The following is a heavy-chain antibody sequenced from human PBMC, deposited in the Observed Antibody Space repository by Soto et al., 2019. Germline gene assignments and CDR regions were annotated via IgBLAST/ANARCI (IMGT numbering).Heavy chain of an antibody. CDR1: GISLSTTRVG. CDR2: IYWDDDK. Sequence: QITLKESGPPLVKPTQTLTLTCTFSGISLSTTRVGVAWIRQPPGKALEWLALIYWDDDKRYSPSLKSRLTITKHTSKNQVVLTMTNMDPVDTARYYCAHSLSTIIVGGVCFASWGQGTLVTVSS. CDR3: AHSLSTIIVGGVCFAS. J-gene: IGHJ4*02. V-gene: IGHV2-5*02. D-gene: IGHD3-22*01.